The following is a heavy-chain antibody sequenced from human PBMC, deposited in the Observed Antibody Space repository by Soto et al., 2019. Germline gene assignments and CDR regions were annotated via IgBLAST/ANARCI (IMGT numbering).Heavy chain of an antibody. CDR2: IKQDGSEK. D-gene: IGHD6-19*01. CDR3: ASYRSGWYYFDY. V-gene: IGHV3-7*01. Sequence: EVQLVESGGGLVQPGGSLRLSCAASGFTFSSYWMSWVRQAPGKGLEWVANIKQDGSEKYYVDSVKGRFTISRDNAKNSLYLKMNSLRAEDTAVYYCASYRSGWYYFDYWGQGTMVTFSS. CDR1: GFTFSSYW. J-gene: IGHJ4*02.